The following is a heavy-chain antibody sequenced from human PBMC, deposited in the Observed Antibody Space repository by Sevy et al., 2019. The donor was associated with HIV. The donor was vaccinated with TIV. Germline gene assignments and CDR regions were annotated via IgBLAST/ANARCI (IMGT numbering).Heavy chain of an antibody. V-gene: IGHV4-39*01. CDR1: GGSISSSNYY. J-gene: IGHJ4*02. CDR2: IYYRGIT. D-gene: IGHD2-8*02. Sequence: SETLSLTCTVSGGSISSSNYYWGWIRQPPGKGRVGIGDIYYRGITYYNPSLKSRVTISIDTSKKQFSLKLSSVTAADTAVYYCARRGLVLSARGATVTYFDYWGQGTLVTVSS. CDR3: ARRGLVLSARGATVTYFDY.